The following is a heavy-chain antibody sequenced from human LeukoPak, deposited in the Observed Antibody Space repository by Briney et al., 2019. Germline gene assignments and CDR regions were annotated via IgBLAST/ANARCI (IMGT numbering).Heavy chain of an antibody. Sequence: GRSLRLSCTASGFTFGDYVMSWVRQAPGKGLEWVGFIRSKAYGGTTEYAASVKGRFTISRDDSKSIAYLQMNSLKTEDTAVYYCTRGNHYYDSSGYSYWGQGTLVTVSS. CDR2: IRSKAYGGTT. J-gene: IGHJ4*02. V-gene: IGHV3-49*04. D-gene: IGHD3-22*01. CDR3: TRGNHYYDSSGYSY. CDR1: GFTFGDYV.